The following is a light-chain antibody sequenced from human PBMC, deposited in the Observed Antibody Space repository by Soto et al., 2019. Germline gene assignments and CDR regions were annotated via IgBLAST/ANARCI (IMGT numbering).Light chain of an antibody. CDR2: KAS. V-gene: IGKV1-5*03. J-gene: IGKJ2*01. CDR3: QQYNSYPYT. CDR1: QSISNW. Sequence: IQMTQSPSTLSASVGDRVTITCRASQSISNWLAWYQQKPGKAPKLLIYKASTLESGVPSRFTGSGSGTEFTLTISSLQPYDFATYYCQQYNSYPYTFGQGTKLEIK.